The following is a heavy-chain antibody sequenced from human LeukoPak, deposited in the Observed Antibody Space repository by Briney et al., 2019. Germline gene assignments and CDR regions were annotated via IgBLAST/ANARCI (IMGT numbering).Heavy chain of an antibody. V-gene: IGHV3-48*04. J-gene: IGHJ6*02. CDR2: ISSSGSTI. Sequence: GGSLRLSCAASGFTFSSYSMNWVRQAPGKGLEWVSYISSSGSTIYYADSVKGRFTISRDNAKNSLYLQMNSLRAEDTAVYYCAREPGTYYYGMDVWGQGTTVTVSS. D-gene: IGHD1-1*01. CDR1: GFTFSSYS. CDR3: AREPGTYYYGMDV.